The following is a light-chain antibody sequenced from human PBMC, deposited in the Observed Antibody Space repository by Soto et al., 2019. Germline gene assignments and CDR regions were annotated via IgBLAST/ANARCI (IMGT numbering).Light chain of an antibody. Sequence: QSVLTQPASVSGSPGQSITISCTGTSSDVGGYNYVSWYQQHPGKAPKLMIYDVSNRPSGVSNRFSGSKSGNTASLTISGLQAEDEADSYCTSYTSSSTQVFGTGTMVTVL. J-gene: IGLJ1*01. V-gene: IGLV2-14*01. CDR3: TSYTSSSTQV. CDR2: DVS. CDR1: SSDVGGYNY.